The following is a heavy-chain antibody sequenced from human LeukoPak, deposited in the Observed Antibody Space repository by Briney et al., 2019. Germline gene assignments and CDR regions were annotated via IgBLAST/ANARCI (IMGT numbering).Heavy chain of an antibody. V-gene: IGHV4-39*01. CDR1: GGSISSSNW. Sequence: PSGTLSLTCAVSGGSISSSNWWSWIRQPPGKGLEWIGSIYYSGSTYYNPSLKSRVTISVDTSKNQFSLKLSSVTAADTAVYYCASIVVVTASLDYWGQGTLVTVSS. CDR2: IYYSGST. D-gene: IGHD2-21*02. CDR3: ASIVVVTASLDY. J-gene: IGHJ4*02.